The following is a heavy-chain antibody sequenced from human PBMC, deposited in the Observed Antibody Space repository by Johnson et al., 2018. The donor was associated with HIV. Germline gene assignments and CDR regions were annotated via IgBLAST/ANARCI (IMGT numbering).Heavy chain of an antibody. CDR2: ISSSGTTI. J-gene: IGHJ3*01. V-gene: IGHV3-11*01. CDR1: GFSFSDYF. Sequence: QVQLVESGGGLVKPGGSLRLSCAASGFSFSDYFMSWIRQAPGKGLECISYISSSGTTIYYTDSVKGRFTISRDNAKNSLYLQMNSLRAEDTALYYCARGVGGAGDDAFDVWGQVTMVTVSS. D-gene: IGHD6-19*01. CDR3: ARGVGGAGDDAFDV.